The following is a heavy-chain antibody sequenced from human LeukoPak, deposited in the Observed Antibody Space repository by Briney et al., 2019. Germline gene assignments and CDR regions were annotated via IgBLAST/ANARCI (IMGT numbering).Heavy chain of an antibody. V-gene: IGHV4-39*01. CDR2: IYYDGNT. CDR1: GGSISSSTYY. CDR3: ARHGHHQNFDY. J-gene: IGHJ4*02. D-gene: IGHD1-14*01. Sequence: SETLSLTCTVSGGSISSSTYYWAWVRQPPGKELQWIGSIYYDGNTYYNPSLKSRVTISADTSKSQFSLKLSSVTAADTAVYYCARHGHHQNFDYWGQGTLVTVSS.